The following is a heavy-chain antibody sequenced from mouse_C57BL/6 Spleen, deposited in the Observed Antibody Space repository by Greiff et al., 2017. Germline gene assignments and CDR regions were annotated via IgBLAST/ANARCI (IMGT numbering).Heavy chain of an antibody. J-gene: IGHJ2*01. Sequence: VQLQQSGAELVKPGASVKLSCTASGFNIKDYYMHWVKQRTEQGLEWIGRIDPEDGETKDAQKFQGKATITADPSSNTAYLQLSGLTSEDTAVYYCASPFYYCNYDFDYWGQGTTLTVSS. CDR1: GFNIKDYY. D-gene: IGHD2-1*01. CDR2: IDPEDGET. V-gene: IGHV14-2*01. CDR3: ASPFYYCNYDFDY.